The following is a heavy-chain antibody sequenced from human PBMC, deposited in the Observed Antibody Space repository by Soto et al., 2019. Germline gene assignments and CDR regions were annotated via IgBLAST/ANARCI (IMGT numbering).Heavy chain of an antibody. CDR2: ISAYNGNT. D-gene: IGHD3-10*01. CDR1: GYTFTSYG. V-gene: IGHV1-18*01. Sequence: QVQLVQSGAEVKKPGASVKVSCKASGYTFTSYGISWVRQAPGQGLEWMGWISAYNGNTNYAQKLQGRVTMTTDTSTSTAYMELRSLRSDDTAVYYWARDLRGITMVRGVIPFDYWGQGTLVTVSS. CDR3: ARDLRGITMVRGVIPFDY. J-gene: IGHJ4*02.